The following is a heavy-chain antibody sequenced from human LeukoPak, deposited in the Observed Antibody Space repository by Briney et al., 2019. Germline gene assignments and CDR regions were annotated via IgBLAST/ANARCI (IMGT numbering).Heavy chain of an antibody. Sequence: ASVNVSCKASGYTFTGYYMHWVRQAPGQGLEWMGWINPNSGGTNYAQKFQGRVTMTRDTSISTAYMELSRLRSDDTAVYYCARGGIAASHYYYYYMDVWGKGTTVTVSS. CDR2: INPNSGGT. V-gene: IGHV1-2*02. CDR3: ARGGIAASHYYYYYMDV. CDR1: GYTFTGYY. D-gene: IGHD6-13*01. J-gene: IGHJ6*03.